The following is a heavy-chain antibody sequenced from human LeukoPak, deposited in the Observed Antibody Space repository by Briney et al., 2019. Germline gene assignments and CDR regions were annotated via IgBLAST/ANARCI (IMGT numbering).Heavy chain of an antibody. J-gene: IGHJ4*02. CDR2: ISSDGNNK. Sequence: PGRSLRLSCAASGFTFRSYAMHWVRQAPGKGLGWVAGISSDGNNKYYVDSVKGRFTISRDNSKNTLYLQMNSLRAEDTAVHYCAKVRAYYDFWSGLDYWGQGTLVTVSS. V-gene: IGHV3-30*04. CDR3: AKVRAYYDFWSGLDY. CDR1: GFTFRSYA. D-gene: IGHD3-3*01.